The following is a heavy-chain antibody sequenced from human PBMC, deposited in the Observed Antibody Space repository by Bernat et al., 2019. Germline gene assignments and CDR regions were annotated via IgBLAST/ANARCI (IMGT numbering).Heavy chain of an antibody. V-gene: IGHV3-73*02. J-gene: IGHJ6*03. Sequence: EVQLVESGGGLVQPGGSLKLSCAASGFTFSGSAMHWVRQASGKGLEWVGRIRSKANSYATAYAASAKGRFTISRDDSKNTAYLQMNSLKTEDTAVYYGTNTVSDYDFWSGYYYYYMDVWGKGTTVTVSS. CDR3: TNTVSDYDFWSGYYYYYMDV. D-gene: IGHD3-3*01. CDR1: GFTFSGSA. CDR2: IRSKANSYAT.